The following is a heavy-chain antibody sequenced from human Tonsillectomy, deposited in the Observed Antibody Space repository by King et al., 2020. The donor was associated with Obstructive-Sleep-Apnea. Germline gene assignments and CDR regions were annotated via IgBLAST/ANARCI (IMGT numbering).Heavy chain of an antibody. CDR2: IRQDESQK. CDR3: ARDRSYETTGYYYDVFDM. D-gene: IGHD3-22*01. CDR1: GFTFGSYW. V-gene: IGHV3-7*03. J-gene: IGHJ3*02. Sequence: VQLVESGGGLVQPGGSLRLSCAASGFTFGSYWMTWVRQAPGRGLEWVANIRQDESQKYYVDSVKGQFTISRDNAKNSLYLQMNSLRADDTAVYYCARDRSYETTGYYYDVFDMWGQGTMVTVSS.